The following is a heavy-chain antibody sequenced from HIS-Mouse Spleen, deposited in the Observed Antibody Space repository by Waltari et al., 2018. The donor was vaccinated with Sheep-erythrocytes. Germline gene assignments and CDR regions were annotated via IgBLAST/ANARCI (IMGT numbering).Heavy chain of an antibody. CDR1: GGSISSSSYY. J-gene: IGHJ5*02. Sequence: QLQLQESGPGLVKPSETLSLTCTVSGGSISSSSYYWGLIRQPPGKGLEWIGSIYYSGSTYYNPSLKSRVTISVDTSKNQFSLKLSSVTAADTAVYYCARVPPGYYDFWSGPTGPRWFDPWGQGTLVTVSS. V-gene: IGHV4-39*07. D-gene: IGHD3-3*01. CDR3: ARVPPGYYDFWSGPTGPRWFDP. CDR2: IYYSGST.